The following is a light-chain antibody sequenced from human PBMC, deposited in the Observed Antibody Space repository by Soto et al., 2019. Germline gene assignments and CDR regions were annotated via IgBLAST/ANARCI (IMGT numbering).Light chain of an antibody. CDR2: EVS. Sequence: QSALTQPASVSGSPGQSITISCTGTSSDVGGYNYVSWYQQHPGKAPKLMIYEVSNRPSGVSNRFSGSKSCNTASLTISGLQAEDEADYDCSSYTGSSNYWVFGGGTKLTVL. J-gene: IGLJ3*02. V-gene: IGLV2-14*01. CDR3: SSYTGSSNYWV. CDR1: SSDVGGYNY.